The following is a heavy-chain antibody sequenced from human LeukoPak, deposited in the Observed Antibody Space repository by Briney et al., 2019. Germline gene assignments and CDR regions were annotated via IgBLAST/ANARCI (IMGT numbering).Heavy chain of an antibody. CDR1: GFTFSSYA. Sequence: GGSLRLSCAASGFTFSSYAMSWVRQAPGKGLEWVSAISGSGGSTYYADSVKGRFTISRDNSKNTLYLQMNSLRAEDTSVYYCAKVTDKPGYYFDYWGQGALVTVSS. D-gene: IGHD2-2*01. CDR3: AKVTDKPGYYFDY. V-gene: IGHV3-23*01. J-gene: IGHJ4*02. CDR2: ISGSGGST.